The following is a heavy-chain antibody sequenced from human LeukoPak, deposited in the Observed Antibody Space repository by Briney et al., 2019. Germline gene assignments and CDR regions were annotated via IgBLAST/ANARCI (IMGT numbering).Heavy chain of an antibody. CDR3: ATCFFVSGSYYMEY. D-gene: IGHD1-26*01. CDR2: IKQDGSEK. V-gene: IGHV3-7*05. CDR1: GFTFSSYW. Sequence: AGGSLRLSCAASGFTFSSYWMSWVRQAPGKGLEWVANIKQDGSEKYYVDSVKGRSTISRDNAKNSLYLQMNSLRAEDTAVYYCATCFFVSGSYYMEYWGQGTLVTVS. J-gene: IGHJ4*02.